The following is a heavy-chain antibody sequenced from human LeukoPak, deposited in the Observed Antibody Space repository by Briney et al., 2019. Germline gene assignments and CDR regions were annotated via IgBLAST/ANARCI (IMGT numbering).Heavy chain of an antibody. J-gene: IGHJ4*02. D-gene: IGHD6-25*01. CDR1: GFTFDDYA. V-gene: IGHV3-9*01. CDR3: AKGPHSPSGPLGY. Sequence: GRSLRLSCAASGFTFDDYAMHWVRQAPGKGLEWVSGISWNSGSIGYADSVKGRFTISRDNAKNSLYLQMNSLRAEDTALYYCAKGPHSPSGPLGYWGQGTLVTVSS. CDR2: ISWNSGSI.